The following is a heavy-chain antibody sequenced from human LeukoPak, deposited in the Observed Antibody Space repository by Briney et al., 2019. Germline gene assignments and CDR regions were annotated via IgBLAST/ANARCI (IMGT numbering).Heavy chain of an antibody. CDR2: IKSDGST. D-gene: IGHD3-22*01. V-gene: IGHV3-74*01. CDR1: GFTFSSYW. Sequence: GGSLRLSCAASGFTFSSYWMHWVRQAPGKGLVWVSRIKSDGSTRYSASVKGRFTISRDNAKNTVSLQMNSLRAEDTGVYYCARAPSEIGGYYPEYFRHWGQGTLVIVSS. CDR3: ARAPSEIGGYYPEYFRH. J-gene: IGHJ1*01.